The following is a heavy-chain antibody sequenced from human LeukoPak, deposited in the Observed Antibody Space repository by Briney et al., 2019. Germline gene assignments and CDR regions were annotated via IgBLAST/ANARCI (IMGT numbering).Heavy chain of an antibody. Sequence: ASVKVSCKASGYTFTSYGISWVRQGPGQGPEWMGWISAYNGNTNYAQKLQGRVTMTTDTSTSTAYMELRSLRSDDTAVYYCARKVAYYYYYYMDVWGKGTTVTVSS. CDR3: ARKVAYYYYYYMDV. J-gene: IGHJ6*03. V-gene: IGHV1-18*01. CDR1: GYTFTSYG. CDR2: ISAYNGNT. D-gene: IGHD2-15*01.